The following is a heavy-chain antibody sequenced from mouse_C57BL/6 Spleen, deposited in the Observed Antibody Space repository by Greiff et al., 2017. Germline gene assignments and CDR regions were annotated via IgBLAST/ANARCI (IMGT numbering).Heavy chain of an antibody. CDR1: GYTFTSYW. J-gene: IGHJ4*01. CDR2: IYPSDSET. V-gene: IGHV1-61*01. D-gene: IGHD3-2*02. Sequence: QVQLQQPGAELVRPGSSVKLSCKASGYTFTSYWMDWVKQRPGQGLEWIGNIYPSDSETHYNQKFKDKATLTVDKSSSTAYMPLSSLTSEDSAVYYCARAQATAMDYWGQGTSVTVSS. CDR3: ARAQATAMDY.